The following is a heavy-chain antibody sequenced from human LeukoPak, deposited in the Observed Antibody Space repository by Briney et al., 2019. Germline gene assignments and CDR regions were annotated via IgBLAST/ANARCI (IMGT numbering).Heavy chain of an antibody. CDR2: ISGSGGST. D-gene: IGHD6-25*01. Sequence: GGSLRLSCAASGFTFSSYAMSWVRQAPGKGLEWVSAISGSGGSTYYADSVKGRFTISRDNSKNTLYLQMNSLRAEDTPVYYCAKDFIPAELYCFDYWGQGTLVTASS. J-gene: IGHJ4*02. CDR3: AKDFIPAELYCFDY. V-gene: IGHV3-23*01. CDR1: GFTFSSYA.